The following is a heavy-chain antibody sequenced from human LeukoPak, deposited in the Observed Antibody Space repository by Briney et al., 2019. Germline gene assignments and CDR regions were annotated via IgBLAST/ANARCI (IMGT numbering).Heavy chain of an antibody. D-gene: IGHD3-3*01. CDR2: IYYSGTT. V-gene: IGHV4-39*01. Sequence: SETLSLTCTVSGGSITSRSYYWGWIRQPPGKGLEWIGSIYYSGTTYYNPSLESRVAISVDTSKNQFSLRLTSVTAADTAVWFCARQTGFWSRYHLYFDYWGQRSLVTVSS. CDR3: ARQTGFWSRYHLYFDY. CDR1: GGSITSRSYY. J-gene: IGHJ4*02.